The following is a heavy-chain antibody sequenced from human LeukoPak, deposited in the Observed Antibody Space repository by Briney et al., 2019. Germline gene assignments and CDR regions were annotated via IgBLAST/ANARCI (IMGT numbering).Heavy chain of an antibody. J-gene: IGHJ4*02. CDR2: IYYSGST. CDR3: ARLSSPYSSSIGRFLPFDH. D-gene: IGHD6-6*01. Sequence: PSETLSLTCTVSGGSISSSSYYWGWIRQPPGKGLEWIGSIYYSGSTYYNPSLKSRVTISVDTSKNQFSLKLSSVTAADTAVYYCARLSSPYSSSIGRFLPFDHWGQGTLVTVSS. V-gene: IGHV4-39*07. CDR1: GGSISSSSYY.